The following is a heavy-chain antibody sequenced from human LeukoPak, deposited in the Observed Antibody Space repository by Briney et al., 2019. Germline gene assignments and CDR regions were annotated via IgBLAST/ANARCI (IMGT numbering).Heavy chain of an antibody. CDR3: AKELDTMFFDY. CDR1: GFTFDRYT. CDR2: AGWVGGTT. J-gene: IGHJ4*02. V-gene: IGHV3-43*01. Sequence: GGSLRLSCATSGFTFDRYTIHWVRQAPGKGLEWVSLAGWVGGTTYYSDSVRGRSTISRDSGKNSVYLQMNSLTTDDTAFYFCAKELDTMFFDYWGQGALVTVSS. D-gene: IGHD3-10*02.